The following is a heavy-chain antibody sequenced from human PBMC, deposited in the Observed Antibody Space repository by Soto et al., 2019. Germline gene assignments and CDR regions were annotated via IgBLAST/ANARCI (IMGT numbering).Heavy chain of an antibody. CDR1: GFTFTGSA. V-gene: IGHV1-58*01. CDR3: AAWAATPYYSYYYYGMDV. Sequence: SVKVSCRASGFTFTGSAVQWVGQARGQRLEWIGWIVVGSGNTNYAQKFQERVTITRDMSTSTAYMELSSLRSEDTAVYYCAAWAATPYYSYYYYGMDVWGQGTTVTVSS. J-gene: IGHJ6*02. CDR2: IVVGSGNT. D-gene: IGHD2-15*01.